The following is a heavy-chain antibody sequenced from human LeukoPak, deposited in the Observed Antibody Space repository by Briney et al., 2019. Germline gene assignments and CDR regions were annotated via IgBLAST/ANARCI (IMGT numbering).Heavy chain of an antibody. CDR1: GYTFTGYY. V-gene: IGHV1-2*06. D-gene: IGHD3-22*01. J-gene: IGHJ4*02. Sequence: ASVKVSCKASGYTFTGYYMHWVRQAPGQGLEWMGRINPNSGGTNYAQKFQGRVTMTRDTSISTAYMELSRLRSDDTAVYYCARDPTYYYDSSGYSALDYWGQGTLVTVSS. CDR2: INPNSGGT. CDR3: ARDPTYYYDSSGYSALDY.